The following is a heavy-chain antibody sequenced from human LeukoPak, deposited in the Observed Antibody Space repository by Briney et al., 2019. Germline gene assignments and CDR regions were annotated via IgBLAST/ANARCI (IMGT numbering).Heavy chain of an antibody. CDR2: IRYDGSNK. Sequence: PGGSLRLSCVASGFTFSSYGMHWVRQAPGKGPEWVAFIRYDGSNKFYADSVKGRFTISRDNPRNTLYLQMNSLRAEDTAVYYCARVAEYSSSWPYFDYWGQGTLVTVSS. CDR3: ARVAEYSSSWPYFDY. J-gene: IGHJ4*02. V-gene: IGHV3-30*02. D-gene: IGHD6-13*01. CDR1: GFTFSSYG.